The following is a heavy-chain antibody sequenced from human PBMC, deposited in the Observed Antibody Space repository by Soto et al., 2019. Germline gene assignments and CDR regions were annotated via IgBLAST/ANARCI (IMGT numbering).Heavy chain of an antibody. V-gene: IGHV3-64*02. D-gene: IGHD5-18*01. Sequence: GGSLRLSCTASGITFSSYAMHWVRQAPGKGLEYVSAISSNGGSTYYADSVKGRFTISRDNSKNTLYLQMDSLRAEDMAVYYCARGWLWLIDWGHGTLVTVSS. CDR1: GITFSSYA. CDR2: ISSNGGST. J-gene: IGHJ4*01. CDR3: ARGWLWLID.